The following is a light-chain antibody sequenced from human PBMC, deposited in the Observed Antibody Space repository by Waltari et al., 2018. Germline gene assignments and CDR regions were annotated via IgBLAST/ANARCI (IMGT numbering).Light chain of an antibody. V-gene: IGLV2-14*01. Sequence: QSALTQPASVSGSPGQSITISCPGTSSDVGGYNYVSWYQQHPGKAPKLMIYEVSNRPSGVSNRFSGSKSGNTASLTISGLQAEDEADYYCSSYTSSSLGVFGGGTKLTVL. J-gene: IGLJ2*01. CDR2: EVS. CDR1: SSDVGGYNY. CDR3: SSYTSSSLGV.